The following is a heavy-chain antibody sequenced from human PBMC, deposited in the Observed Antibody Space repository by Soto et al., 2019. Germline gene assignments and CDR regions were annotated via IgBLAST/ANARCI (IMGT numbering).Heavy chain of an antibody. CDR2: IDPSDSYT. V-gene: IGHV5-10-1*01. J-gene: IGHJ3*02. CDR3: ARIPRVYDNSGYYYDDAFDI. D-gene: IGHD3-22*01. Sequence: PGESLKISCKGSGYSFTSYWISWVRQMPGKGLEWMGRIDPSDSYTNYSPSFQGHVTISADKSISTAYLQWSSLKASDTAMYYCARIPRVYDNSGYYYDDAFDIWGQGTMVTVSS. CDR1: GYSFTSYW.